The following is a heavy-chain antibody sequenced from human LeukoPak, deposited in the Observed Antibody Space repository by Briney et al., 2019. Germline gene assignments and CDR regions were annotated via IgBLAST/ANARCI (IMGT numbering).Heavy chain of an antibody. CDR2: INPKTGGS. CDR3: ATLVSGINY. D-gene: IGHD1-20*01. Sequence: ASVRVSCKASGYTFTGYYMHWVRQAPGQGLEWLGRINPKTGGSNYAQNFQGRVTMTSDTSTTTAYMELSSLNSDDTAVCYCATLVSGINYWGQGTLVTVSS. CDR1: GYTFTGYY. J-gene: IGHJ4*02. V-gene: IGHV1-2*06.